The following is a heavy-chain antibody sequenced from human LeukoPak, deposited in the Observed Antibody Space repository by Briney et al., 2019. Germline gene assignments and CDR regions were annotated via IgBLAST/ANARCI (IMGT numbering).Heavy chain of an antibody. CDR1: GGSFSGYY. V-gene: IGHV4-34*01. CDR2: INHSGST. J-gene: IGHJ6*03. D-gene: IGHD1-1*01. CDR3: ARALRSLHRTTRGYYYMDV. Sequence: SETLSLTCAVYGGSFSGYYWSWIRQPPGKGLEWIGEINHSGSTNYNPSLKSRVTISVDTSKNQFSLKLSSVTAADTAVYYCARALRSLHRTTRGYYYMDVWGKGTTVTVSS.